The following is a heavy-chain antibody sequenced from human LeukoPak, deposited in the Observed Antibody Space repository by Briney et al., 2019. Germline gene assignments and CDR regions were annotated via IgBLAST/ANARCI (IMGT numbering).Heavy chain of an antibody. CDR1: GFTFDDYA. J-gene: IGHJ4*02. CDR3: AKDIDYGDYAYYFDY. D-gene: IGHD4-17*01. CDR2: ISGDGGGT. V-gene: IGHV3-43*02. Sequence: PGGSLRLSCAASGFTFDDYAMHWVRQAPGKGLEWVSLISGDGGGTYYADSVKGRVTISRDNSKNSLYLQMNSLRTEDTALYYCAKDIDYGDYAYYFDYWGQGTLVTVSS.